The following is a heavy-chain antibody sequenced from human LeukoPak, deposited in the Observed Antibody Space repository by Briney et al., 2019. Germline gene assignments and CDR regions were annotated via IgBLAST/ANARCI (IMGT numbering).Heavy chain of an antibody. V-gene: IGHV4-34*01. D-gene: IGHD3-9*01. CDR3: AARWDTYYDTLPGDF. CDR1: GGSFRNYY. CDR2: INHNGIT. J-gene: IGHJ4*02. Sequence: SETLSLTCAVYGGSFRNYYWSWIRQPPGKGLECIGEINHNGITKYNPSLKSRVTISLDKSTHQFSLELTSVTAADTAVYYCAARWDTYYDTLPGDFWGQGTLVTVSS.